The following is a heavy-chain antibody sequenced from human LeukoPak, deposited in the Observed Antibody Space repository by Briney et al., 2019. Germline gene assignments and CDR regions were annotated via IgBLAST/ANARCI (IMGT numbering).Heavy chain of an antibody. Sequence: GGSLRLSCAASGFTLRSYAMNWVRQAPGKGLEWVSAISGNGYAYYADSVKGRFTISRDNAKNSLYLQMNSLRAEDTAVYYCAELGITMIGGVWGKGTTVTISS. V-gene: IGHV3-69-1*02. CDR2: ISGNGYA. CDR1: GFTLRSYA. CDR3: AELGITMIGGV. J-gene: IGHJ6*04. D-gene: IGHD3-10*02.